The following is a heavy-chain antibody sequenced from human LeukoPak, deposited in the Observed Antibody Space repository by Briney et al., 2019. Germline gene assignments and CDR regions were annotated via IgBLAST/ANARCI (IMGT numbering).Heavy chain of an antibody. CDR2: IYSDGSNK. CDR1: GFTFSTYG. J-gene: IGHJ6*02. Sequence: GGSLRLSCAASGFTFSTYGMHWVRQAPGKGLEWVALIYSDGSNKYYADSVKGRFTISRDNSKNTLYLQMNSLRAEDTAVYYCARDGPRLYTVLFGMDVWGQGTTVNVSS. D-gene: IGHD2-2*02. CDR3: ARDGPRLYTVLFGMDV. V-gene: IGHV3-33*01.